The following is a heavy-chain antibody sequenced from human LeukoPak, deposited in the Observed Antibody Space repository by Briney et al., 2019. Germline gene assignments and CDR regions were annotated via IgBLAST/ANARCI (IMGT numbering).Heavy chain of an antibody. Sequence: GGSLRLSCAASGFNFNVYSMTWVRQAPGKGLEWLSYISSSGRTIYYADSVKGRFSISRDNAKNSLFLQMNSLRVEDTAAYYCARAYSERYGLGYYYMDVWGKGTTVTVSS. V-gene: IGHV3-48*01. CDR2: ISSSGRTI. D-gene: IGHD1-26*01. CDR1: GFNFNVYS. CDR3: ARAYSERYGLGYYYMDV. J-gene: IGHJ6*03.